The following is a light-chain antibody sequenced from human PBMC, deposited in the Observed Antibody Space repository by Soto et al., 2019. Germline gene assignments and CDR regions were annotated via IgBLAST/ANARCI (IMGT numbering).Light chain of an antibody. CDR1: QGISSY. V-gene: IGKV1-8*01. CDR3: QQYYSYPPT. CDR2: AAS. J-gene: IGKJ1*01. Sequence: AIRVTQAPSSPSSSTGDRVTITCRASQGISSYLAWYQQKPGKAPKLLIYAASTLQSGVPSRFSGSGSGTDFTLTISCLQSEDFATYYRQQYYSYPPTFGQGTKVDIK.